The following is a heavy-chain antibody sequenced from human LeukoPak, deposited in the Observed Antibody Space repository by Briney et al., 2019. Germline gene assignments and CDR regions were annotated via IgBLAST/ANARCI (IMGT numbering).Heavy chain of an antibody. CDR1: GFTFSTYV. Sequence: GRSLRLSCAASGFTFSTYVMHWVRQAPGKGLEWVAVTSYDGVNKYYADSVKGRFTISRDDSKNTVYLQMNSLRAEDTAVYYCAREGRRSSGPFDYWGQGTLVTVSS. V-gene: IGHV3-30-3*01. CDR3: AREGRRSSGPFDY. J-gene: IGHJ4*02. CDR2: TSYDGVNK. D-gene: IGHD6-19*01.